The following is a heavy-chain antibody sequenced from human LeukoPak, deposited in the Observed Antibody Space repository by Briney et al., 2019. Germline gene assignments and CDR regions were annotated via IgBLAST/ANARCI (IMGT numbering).Heavy chain of an antibody. D-gene: IGHD6-6*01. CDR1: GGSISSGSYY. CDR3: ARASSSGYFDY. J-gene: IGHJ4*02. Sequence: SETLSLTCTVSGGSISSGSYYWSWIRQPAGKGLEWIGRIYTSGSTNYNPSLKSRVTISVDKSKNQFSLKLSSVTAADTAVYYCARASSSGYFDYWGQGTLVTVSS. V-gene: IGHV4-61*02. CDR2: IYTSGST.